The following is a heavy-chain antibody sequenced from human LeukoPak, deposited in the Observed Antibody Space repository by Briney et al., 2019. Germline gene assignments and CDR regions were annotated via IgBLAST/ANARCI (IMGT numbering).Heavy chain of an antibody. CDR1: GFSFSSYW. CDR3: ARAPDYDYVYLFDY. D-gene: IGHD3-16*01. CDR2: IKQDGSEK. J-gene: IGHJ4*02. V-gene: IGHV3-7*01. Sequence: GGSLRLSCVVSGFSFSSYWMSWVRQTPGKGLEWVANIKQDGSEKYYVDSVKGRFTISRDNAKNSLYLQMNSLRAEDTAVYYCARAPDYDYVYLFDYWGQGTLVTVSS.